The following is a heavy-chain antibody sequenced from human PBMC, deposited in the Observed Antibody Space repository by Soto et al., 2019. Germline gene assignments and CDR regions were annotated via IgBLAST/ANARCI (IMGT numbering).Heavy chain of an antibody. V-gene: IGHV3-7*03. CDR1: HFSFSTSW. CDR2: INPDGSAK. D-gene: IGHD3-10*01. J-gene: IGHJ4*02. CDR3: TRVSRGHWVDY. Sequence: EVYLVESGGGLVQPGGSLRLSCAASHFSFSTSWMNWIRQAPGKGLEWVANINPDGSAKYYVDSLKGRFTISRDNAKNSLDLQMNSLRAEDTAVYFCTRVSRGHWVDYCGQGALVTVSS.